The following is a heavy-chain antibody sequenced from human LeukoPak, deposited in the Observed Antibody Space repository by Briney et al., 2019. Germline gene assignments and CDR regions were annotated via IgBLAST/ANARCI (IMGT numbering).Heavy chain of an antibody. J-gene: IGHJ3*01. CDR3: ARHDGSSWYYAFDV. CDR2: IYYSGST. V-gene: IGHV4-59*08. CDR1: GVSISSYY. D-gene: IGHD6-13*01. Sequence: PSEALSLTCTVSGVSISSYYWSWIRQPPGKGLEWIGYIYYSGSTNYSPSLKSRATISLDTSKNQFSLKLSSVTAADTAVYYCARHDGSSWYYAFDVWGQGTMVTVSS.